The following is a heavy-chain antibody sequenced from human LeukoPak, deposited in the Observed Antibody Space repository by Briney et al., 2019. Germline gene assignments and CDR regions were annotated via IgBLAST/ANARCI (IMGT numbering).Heavy chain of an antibody. CDR1: GFTFSSYW. CDR3: ATSRSFDY. D-gene: IGHD2-2*01. J-gene: IGHJ4*02. CDR2: INTDGSDT. V-gene: IGHV3-74*01. Sequence: PGGSPRLSCAASGFTFSSYWMHWVRQAPGKGLVWVSRINTDGSDTSYADSVKGRFTISGDNAKNTLYLQMNSLRVEDTAVYYCATSRSFDYWGQGTLVTVSS.